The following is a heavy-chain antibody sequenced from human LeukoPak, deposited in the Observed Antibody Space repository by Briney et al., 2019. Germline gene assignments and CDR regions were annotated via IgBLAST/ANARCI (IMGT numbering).Heavy chain of an antibody. J-gene: IGHJ3*02. CDR2: ISYDGREK. CDR3: AKSKPPREYCSVTTCYAGFGAFDI. V-gene: IGHV3-30*18. CDR1: GFTFGDYA. D-gene: IGHD2-2*01. Sequence: PGGSLRLSCTASGFTFGDYAMSWVRQAPGKGLEWVAIISYDGREKYYADSVKGRFTISRDNSKDTLYLQMSSLRPEDTAIYYCAKSKPPREYCSVTTCYAGFGAFDIWGQGTMVTVFS.